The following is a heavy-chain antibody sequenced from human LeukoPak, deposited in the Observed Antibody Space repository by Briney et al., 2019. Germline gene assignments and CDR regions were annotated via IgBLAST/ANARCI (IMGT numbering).Heavy chain of an antibody. Sequence: PGGSLRLSCAASGFTFSNYDMHWLRHATGRGLEWVSAIGIAGNTYYSGSVKGRFTISRENPQNSLYLQMNSLRAEDTAVYYCAKGSGRGVTWFDPWGQGTLVTVSS. CDR3: AKGSGRGVTWFDP. D-gene: IGHD3-10*01. J-gene: IGHJ5*02. V-gene: IGHV3-13*01. CDR2: IGIAGNT. CDR1: GFTFSNYD.